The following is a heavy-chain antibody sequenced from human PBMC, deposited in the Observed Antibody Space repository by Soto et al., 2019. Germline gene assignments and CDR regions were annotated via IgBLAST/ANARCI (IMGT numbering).Heavy chain of an antibody. J-gene: IGHJ5*02. V-gene: IGHV4-31*03. CDR2: IYHSGST. CDR1: GNSISSGGYY. CDR3: ATLTYYYVSGSYWDNCFDP. D-gene: IGHD3-10*01. Sequence: SETLSLTCIVSGNSISSGGYYWSWIRQHPGKGLEWIGYIYHSGSTYYNPSLKSRLTISVDTSKNQFSLMLSSVTAADTAVYYCATLTYYYVSGSYWDNCFDPWGQGTLVTVSS.